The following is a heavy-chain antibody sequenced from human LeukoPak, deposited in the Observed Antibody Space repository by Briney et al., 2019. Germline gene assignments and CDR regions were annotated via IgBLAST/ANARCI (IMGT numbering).Heavy chain of an antibody. J-gene: IGHJ4*02. D-gene: IGHD3-22*01. CDR3: ARGALGGYYNFDY. CDR2: IYSGGST. V-gene: IGHV3-53*01. Sequence: PGGSLRLSCAASGFTVSSNYMSWVRQAPGKGLEWVSVIYSGGSTYYADSVKGRFTISRDNSKNTLYLQMNSLRAEDTAVYYCARGALGGYYNFDYWGQGTLVTVSS. CDR1: GFTVSSNY.